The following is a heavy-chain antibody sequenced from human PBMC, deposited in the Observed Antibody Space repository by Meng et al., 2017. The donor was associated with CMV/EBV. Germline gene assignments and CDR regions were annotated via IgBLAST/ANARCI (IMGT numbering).Heavy chain of an antibody. V-gene: IGHV3-73*01. CDR3: TSIGYGSGT. Sequence: SCEASGVTLSGSAMHWVRQAFGKGLEWVGRIRSKANSYATAYAASVKGRFTISRDDSKNTAYLQMNSLKTEDTAVYYCTSIGYGSGTWGQGTLVTVSS. J-gene: IGHJ5*02. D-gene: IGHD3-10*01. CDR1: GVTLSGSA. CDR2: IRSKANSYAT.